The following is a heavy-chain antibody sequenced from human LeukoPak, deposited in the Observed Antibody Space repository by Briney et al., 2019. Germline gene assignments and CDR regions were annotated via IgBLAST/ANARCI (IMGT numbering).Heavy chain of an antibody. CDR3: ARPLPGPQADIVATDNAYDY. J-gene: IGHJ4*02. D-gene: IGHD5-12*01. CDR2: ISSSSSYI. Sequence: GGSLRLSCAASGFTFSSYSMNWVRQAPGKGLEWVSSISSSSSYIYYADSVKGRFTIPRDNAKNSLYLQMNSLRAEDTAVYYCARPLPGPQADIVATDNAYDYWGQGTLVTVSS. V-gene: IGHV3-21*04. CDR1: GFTFSSYS.